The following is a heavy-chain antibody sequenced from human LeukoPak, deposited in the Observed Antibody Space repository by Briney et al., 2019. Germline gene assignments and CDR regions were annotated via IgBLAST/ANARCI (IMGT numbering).Heavy chain of an antibody. D-gene: IGHD4-23*01. CDR1: GYTFTSYG. CDR2: ISAYNGNT. V-gene: IGHV1-18*01. J-gene: IGHJ4*02. CDR3: ARHLLIKVVTSNFDY. Sequence: GASVKVSCKASGYTFTSYGISWVRQAPGQGLEWMGWISAYNGNTNYAQKLQGRVTMTTDTSTSTAYMELRSLRSDDTAVYYCARHLLIKVVTSNFDYWGQGTLVTVSS.